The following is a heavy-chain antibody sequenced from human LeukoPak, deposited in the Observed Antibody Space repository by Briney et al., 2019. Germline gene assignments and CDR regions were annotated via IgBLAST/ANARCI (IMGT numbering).Heavy chain of an antibody. J-gene: IGHJ5*02. CDR1: GYIFTGYY. CDR2: INPNSGGT. CDR3: ARDHSRRIQLWEGNWFDP. Sequence: GASVKVSCKASGYIFTGYYMHWVRQAPGQGLEWMGGINPNSGGTNYAQKIQGRVTMTRDTSISTAYMELSRLRSDDTAVYYCARDHSRRIQLWEGNWFDPWGQGTLVTVSS. V-gene: IGHV1-2*02. D-gene: IGHD5-18*01.